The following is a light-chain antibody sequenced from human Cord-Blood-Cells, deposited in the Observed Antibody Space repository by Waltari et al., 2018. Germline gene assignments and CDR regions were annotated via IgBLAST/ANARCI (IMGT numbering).Light chain of an antibody. CDR1: SGSIASNY. Sequence: NFMLTQPHSVSESPGKTVTISCTGSSGSIASNYVQGYQQRPGSAPTTVIYEDNQRPSGVPDRFSGSIDSSSNSASLTISGLKTEDEADYYCQSYDSSNLWVFGGGTKLTVL. J-gene: IGLJ3*02. CDR2: EDN. V-gene: IGLV6-57*02. CDR3: QSYDSSNLWV.